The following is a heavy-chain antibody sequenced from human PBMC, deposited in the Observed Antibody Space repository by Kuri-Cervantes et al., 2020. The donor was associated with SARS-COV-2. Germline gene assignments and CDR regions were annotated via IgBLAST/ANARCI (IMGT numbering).Heavy chain of an antibody. J-gene: IGHJ4*02. CDR3: AKGTRSSGYYCGLDF. Sequence: GGSLRLSCAASGFTFSSYAMSWVRQAPGKGLEWVSTISGSGGSTYYADSVKGRFTISRDNSKNTLYLQMNSLRADDTAVYYCAKGTRSSGYYCGLDFWGREPWSPSPQ. CDR2: ISGSGGST. V-gene: IGHV3-23*01. D-gene: IGHD3-22*01. CDR1: GFTFSSYA.